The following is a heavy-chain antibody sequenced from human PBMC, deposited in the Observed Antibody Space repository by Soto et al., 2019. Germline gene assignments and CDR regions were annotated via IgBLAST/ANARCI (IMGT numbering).Heavy chain of an antibody. Sequence: SVKVSFEASGGTFSSYALSLVRQAPGQGLEWMGGIIPIFGTANYAQKFQGRVTITADKSTSTAYMELSSLRSEDTAVYYCASMYVVTAISHYYYGMDVWGQGTTVTVSS. V-gene: IGHV1-69*06. CDR1: GGTFSSYA. CDR2: IIPIFGTA. J-gene: IGHJ6*02. D-gene: IGHD2-21*02. CDR3: ASMYVVTAISHYYYGMDV.